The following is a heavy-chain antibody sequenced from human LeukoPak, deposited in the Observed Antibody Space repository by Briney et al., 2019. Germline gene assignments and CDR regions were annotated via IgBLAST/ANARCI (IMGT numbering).Heavy chain of an antibody. CDR1: GYTLTGYY. CDR3: ARGFAHYDSSNYDY. D-gene: IGHD3-22*01. Sequence: ASVKVSCKASGYTLTGYYMHWVRQAPGQGLEWMGWINPNSGGTNYAQKLQGRVTMTTDTSTSTAYMELRSLRSDDTAVYYCARGFAHYDSSNYDYWGQGTLVTVSS. J-gene: IGHJ4*02. V-gene: IGHV1-2*02. CDR2: INPNSGGT.